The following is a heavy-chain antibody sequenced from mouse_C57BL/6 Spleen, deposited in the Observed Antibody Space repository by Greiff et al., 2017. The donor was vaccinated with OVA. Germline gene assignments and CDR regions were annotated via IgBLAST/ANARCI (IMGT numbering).Heavy chain of an antibody. Sequence: EVQLQESGPELVKPGASVKMSCKASGYTFTDYNMHWVKQSHGKSLEWIGYINPNNGGTSYNQKFTGKATLTVNKSSSTAYMELRSLTSEESAVYYCASYYYGSSYVGDYWGQGTTLTVSS. CDR1: GYTFTDYN. J-gene: IGHJ2*01. D-gene: IGHD1-1*01. CDR3: ASYYYGSSYVGDY. V-gene: IGHV1-22*01. CDR2: INPNNGGT.